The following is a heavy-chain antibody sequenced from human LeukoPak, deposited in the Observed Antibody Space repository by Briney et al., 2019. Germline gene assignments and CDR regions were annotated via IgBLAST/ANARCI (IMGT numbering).Heavy chain of an antibody. J-gene: IGHJ4*02. CDR1: GFPFSTYG. V-gene: IGHV3-21*04. CDR3: ARGSGWDPSRGY. CDR2: ITSSSYI. Sequence: PGGSLRLSCAASGFPFSTYGMNWVRQAPGKGLEWVSSITSSSYIYYADSLKGRFTISRDNAKNSLYLQMNSLRAEDTAVYYCARGSGWDPSRGYWGPGTLVTVSS. D-gene: IGHD6-19*01.